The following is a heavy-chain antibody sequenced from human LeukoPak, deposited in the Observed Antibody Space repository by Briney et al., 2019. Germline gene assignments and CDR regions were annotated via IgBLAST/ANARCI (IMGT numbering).Heavy chain of an antibody. CDR1: GGTFSSYA. D-gene: IGHD2-2*01. CDR3: ASRLYCSNTRCRNFPFAY. J-gene: IGHJ4*02. Sequence: SVKVSFKASGGTFSSYAINWVRQAPGQGLEWMGGIIPIFGTANYAQKFQDRVTITADESTSTAYMELSSLRSEDTAIYYCASRLYCSNTRCRNFPFAYWGQGTLVTVSS. CDR2: IIPIFGTA. V-gene: IGHV1-69*13.